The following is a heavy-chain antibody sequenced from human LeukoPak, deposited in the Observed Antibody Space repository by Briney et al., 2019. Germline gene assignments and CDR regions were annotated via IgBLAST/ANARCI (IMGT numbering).Heavy chain of an antibody. D-gene: IGHD3-10*01. CDR3: ARPYGSGSYH. CDR1: GYTFTSYG. CDR2: IIPIFGTA. V-gene: IGHV1-69*13. J-gene: IGHJ5*02. Sequence: ASVKVSCKASGYTFTSYGISWVRQAPGQGLEWMGGIIPIFGTANYAQKFQGRVTITADESTSTAYMELSSLRSEDTAVYYCARPYGSGSYHWGQGTLVTVSS.